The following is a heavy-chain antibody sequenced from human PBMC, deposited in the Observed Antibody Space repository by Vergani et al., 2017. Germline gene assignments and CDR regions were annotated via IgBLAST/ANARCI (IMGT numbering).Heavy chain of an antibody. J-gene: IGHJ4*02. CDR1: GFTFSSYA. Sequence: QVQLVESGGGVVQPGRSLRLSCAASGFTFSSYAMHWVRQAPGKGLEWVAVISYDGSNKYYADSVKGRFTISRDNSKNTLYLQMNSLRAGDTAVYYCATEVIIRWLVLPDFDYWGQGTLVTVSS. V-gene: IGHV3-30-3*01. D-gene: IGHD6-19*01. CDR3: ATEVIIRWLVLPDFDY. CDR2: ISYDGSNK.